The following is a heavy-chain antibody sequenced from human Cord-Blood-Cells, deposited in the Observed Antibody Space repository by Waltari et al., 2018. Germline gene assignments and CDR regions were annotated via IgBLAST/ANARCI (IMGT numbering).Heavy chain of an antibody. Sequence: QVQLVESGGGVVQPGRSLRVSCAASGFNFISHRMHWGRQAPGKGLEWVAVISYDGSNKYYADSVKGRFTISRDNSKNTLYLQMNSLRAEDTAVYYCARDSNNDYWGQGTLVTVSS. CDR2: ISYDGSNK. J-gene: IGHJ4*02. CDR1: GFNFISHR. CDR3: ARDSNNDY. V-gene: IGHV3-30-3*01. D-gene: IGHD4-4*01.